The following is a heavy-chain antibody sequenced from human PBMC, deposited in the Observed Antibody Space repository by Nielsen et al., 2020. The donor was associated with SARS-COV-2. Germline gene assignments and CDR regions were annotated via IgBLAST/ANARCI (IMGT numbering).Heavy chain of an antibody. CDR2: IYYSGST. V-gene: IGHV4-59*01. D-gene: IGHD3-22*01. CDR3: ARFTGSGSYYYYYYMDV. J-gene: IGHJ6*03. Sequence: SETLSLTCTVSGGSISSYYWSWIRQPPGKGLEWIGYIYYSGSTNYNPSLKSRVTISVDTSKNQFSLKLSSVTAADTAVYYCARFTGSGSYYYYYYMDVWGKGTTVTVSS. CDR1: GGSISSYY.